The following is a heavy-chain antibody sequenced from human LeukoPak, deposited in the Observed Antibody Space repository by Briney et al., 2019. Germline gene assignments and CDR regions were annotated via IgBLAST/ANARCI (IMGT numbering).Heavy chain of an antibody. CDR1: GASISSSNGYF. CDR2: IDYRGTA. J-gene: IGHJ4*02. Sequence: SETLSLTCTVSGASISSSNGYFWAWIRQPPGKGPDWIGIIDYRGTAFYNPSLESRVTISVETSNNFFSLKVRSVTAADAAQYYCARQAGAGTRWDYFDYWGQGIQVTVSS. CDR3: ARQAGAGTRWDYFDY. V-gene: IGHV4-39*01. D-gene: IGHD3/OR15-3a*01.